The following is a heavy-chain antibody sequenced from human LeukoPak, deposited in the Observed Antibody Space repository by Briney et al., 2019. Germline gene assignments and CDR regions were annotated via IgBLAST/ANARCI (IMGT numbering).Heavy chain of an antibody. J-gene: IGHJ6*03. CDR2: IISSSSYI. D-gene: IGHD3-10*01. V-gene: IGHV3-21*01. Sequence: GGSLRLSCAASGFTCISYNMNWVLRAPGERREGVSSIISSSSYIYYADSVKGRFTISRDNAKNSLYLQMNSLRAEDTAVYYCARLGSYGSGSYSYYYYYYMDVWGKGTTVTISS. CDR1: GFTCISYN. CDR3: ARLGSYGSGSYSYYYYYYMDV.